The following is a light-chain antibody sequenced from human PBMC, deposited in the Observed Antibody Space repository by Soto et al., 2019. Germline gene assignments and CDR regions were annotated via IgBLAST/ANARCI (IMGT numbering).Light chain of an antibody. Sequence: EIVLTQSPGTLSLSPGERATLSCRASQSVSSYLAWYQQKPGQAPRLLIYDASNRATSIPARFSGSGSGTDFTPTISSLEPEDFAVYYCQQRSNWPPWTFGQGTKVDIK. CDR2: DAS. CDR1: QSVSSY. V-gene: IGKV3-11*01. CDR3: QQRSNWPPWT. J-gene: IGKJ1*01.